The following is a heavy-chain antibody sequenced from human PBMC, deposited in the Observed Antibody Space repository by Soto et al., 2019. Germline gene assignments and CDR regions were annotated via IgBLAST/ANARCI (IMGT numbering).Heavy chain of an antibody. V-gene: IGHV3-23*01. CDR1: GFTFSSYA. Sequence: GGSLRLSCAASGFTFSSYAMSWVRQAPGKGLEWVSAISGSGGSTYYADSVKGRFTISRDNSKNTLYLQMNSLRAEDTAVYYCAKPPVVVISSDYFDYWGQGTLVTVSS. CDR2: ISGSGGST. J-gene: IGHJ4*02. CDR3: AKPPVVVISSDYFDY. D-gene: IGHD3-22*01.